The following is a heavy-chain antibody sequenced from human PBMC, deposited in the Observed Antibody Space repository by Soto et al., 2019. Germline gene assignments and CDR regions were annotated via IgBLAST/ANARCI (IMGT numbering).Heavy chain of an antibody. CDR3: ARSQGSSTSLEIYYYYYYGMDV. J-gene: IGHJ6*02. D-gene: IGHD2-2*01. CDR1: GGTFGSYA. Sequence: QVQLVQSGAEAKKPGSSVKVSCKASGGTFGSYAISWVRQAPGQGPEWMGGIIPITGTANYAQKFQGRVTITADESTSTASMQLSSLRSEDTAVYYCARSQGSSTSLEIYYYYYYGMDVWGQGTTVTVSS. V-gene: IGHV1-69*01. CDR2: IIPITGTA.